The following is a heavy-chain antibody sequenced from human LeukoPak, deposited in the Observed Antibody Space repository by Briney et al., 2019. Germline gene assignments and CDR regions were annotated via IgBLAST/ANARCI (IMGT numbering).Heavy chain of an antibody. V-gene: IGHV4-39*07. CDR3: ARRGYGSGSYPFDY. CDR2: MYYSGST. J-gene: IGHJ4*02. CDR1: GGSISSSTYY. Sequence: SETLSLPCTVSGGSISSSTYYWGWIRQPPGMGLEWIGSMYYSGSTYHNPSLKSRVTISVDTSKNQFSLKLSSVTAADTAVYYCARRGYGSGSYPFDYWGQGTLVTVSS. D-gene: IGHD3-10*01.